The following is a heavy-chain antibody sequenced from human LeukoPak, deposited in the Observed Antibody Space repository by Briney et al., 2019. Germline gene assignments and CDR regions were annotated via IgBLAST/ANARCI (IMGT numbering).Heavy chain of an antibody. J-gene: IGHJ4*02. V-gene: IGHV4-34*01. Sequence: PSDTLSLTCAVYGGSVSDYNCGWIRQPPGKGLEWIGEINHSGSTNYNPSLKSRVTISVDTSKNQFSLKLSSVTAADTAVYYCARGSGDYVWGSYRRFYYFDYWGQGTLVTVSS. CDR3: ARGSGDYVWGSYRRFYYFDY. CDR2: INHSGST. CDR1: GGSVSDYN. D-gene: IGHD3-16*02.